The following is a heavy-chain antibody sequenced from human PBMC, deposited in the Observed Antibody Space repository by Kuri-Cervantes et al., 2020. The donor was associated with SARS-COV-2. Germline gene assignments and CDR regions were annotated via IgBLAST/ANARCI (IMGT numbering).Heavy chain of an antibody. Sequence: SETLSLTCAVSGYSISSGYYWSWIRQPPGKGLEWIGEINHSGSTNYNPSLKSRVTISVDTSKNQFSLKLSSVTAADTAVYYCARGHWSGYSNAAEMGAFDIWGQGTMVTVSS. CDR1: GYSISSGYY. CDR2: INHSGST. V-gene: IGHV4-34*01. J-gene: IGHJ3*02. D-gene: IGHD3-3*01. CDR3: ARGHWSGYSNAAEMGAFDI.